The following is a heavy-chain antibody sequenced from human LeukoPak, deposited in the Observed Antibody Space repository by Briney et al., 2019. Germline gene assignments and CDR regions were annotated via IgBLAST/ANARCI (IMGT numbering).Heavy chain of an antibody. CDR3: ASSARTGSKYSSSPLPIDY. CDR1: GFTFSSYA. V-gene: IGHV3-64*01. J-gene: IGHJ4*02. CDR2: ISSNGGST. D-gene: IGHD6-13*01. Sequence: GGSLRLSCAASGFTFSSYAMHWVRQAPGKGLEYVSAISSNGGSTYYANSVKGRFTISRDNSKNTLYLQMGSLRAEDMAVYYCASSARTGSKYSSSPLPIDYWGQGTLVTVSS.